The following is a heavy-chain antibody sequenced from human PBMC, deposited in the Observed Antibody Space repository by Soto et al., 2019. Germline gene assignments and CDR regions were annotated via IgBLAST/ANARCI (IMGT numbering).Heavy chain of an antibody. D-gene: IGHD2-2*01. CDR2: FYHTGDT. V-gene: IGHV4-38-2*02. J-gene: IGHJ4*02. CDR1: SYSVTNGHC. Sequence: SETLSLTCTVSSYSVTNGHCWGWIRQPPGQGLEWVGTFYHTGDTYYNPSLESRVTMSVHTSKNQFSLKLSSVTAADTAVYYCARSPGANYFDYWGQGTLVTVSS. CDR3: ARSPGANYFDY.